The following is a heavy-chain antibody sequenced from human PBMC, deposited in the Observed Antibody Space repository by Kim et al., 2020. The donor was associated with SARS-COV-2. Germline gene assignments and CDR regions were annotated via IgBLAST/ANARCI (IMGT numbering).Heavy chain of an antibody. Sequence: ASVKVSCKAFGYTFTSYAMHWVRQAPGQRLEWMGWINAGNGNTKYSQKFQGRVTITRDTSASTAYMELSSLRSEDTAVYYCARLYSGYEWGGVLPYRGQGTLVTVSS. D-gene: IGHD5-12*01. J-gene: IGHJ1*01. CDR3: ARLYSGYEWGGVLPY. CDR1: GYTFTSYA. CDR2: INAGNGNT. V-gene: IGHV1-3*01.